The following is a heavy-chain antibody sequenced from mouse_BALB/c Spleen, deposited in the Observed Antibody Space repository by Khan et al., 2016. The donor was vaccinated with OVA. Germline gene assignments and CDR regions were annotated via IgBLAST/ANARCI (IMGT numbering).Heavy chain of an antibody. Sequence: QVQLKQSGAELARPGASVKLSCKASGYTFTDYNINWVKQRTGQGLEWIGEIYPGSNNTYYNEKFKGKATLTADKSSSTAYMQLSSLTSEDSAVYFGAREWGAWFPYWVQGTLVTVSA. CDR1: GYTFTDYN. V-gene: IGHV1-77*01. CDR2: IYPGSNNT. CDR3: AREWGAWFPY. J-gene: IGHJ3*01.